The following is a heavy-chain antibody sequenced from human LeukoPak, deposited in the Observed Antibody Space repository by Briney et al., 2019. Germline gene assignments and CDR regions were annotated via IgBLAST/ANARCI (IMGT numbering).Heavy chain of an antibody. Sequence: PSETLSLTCTVSGGSISSYYWSWIRQPPGKGLEWIGYIYYSGSTNYNPSLKSRVTISVDTSKNQFSPKLSSVTAADTAVYYCARYVVVTAYFGYWGQGTLVTVSS. CDR1: GGSISSYY. J-gene: IGHJ4*02. CDR3: ARYVVVTAYFGY. V-gene: IGHV4-59*01. D-gene: IGHD2-21*02. CDR2: IYYSGST.